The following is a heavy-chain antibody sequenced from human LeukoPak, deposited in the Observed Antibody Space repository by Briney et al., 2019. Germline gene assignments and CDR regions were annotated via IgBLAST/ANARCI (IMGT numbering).Heavy chain of an antibody. J-gene: IGHJ3*02. V-gene: IGHV3-30-3*01. Sequence: PGGSLRLSCAASGFTFNNYNMHWVRQAPGKGLEWVAVISYDGSNKYYADSVKGRFTISRDNSKNTLYLQMNSLRAEDTAVYYCARHYDILTGHYYDAFDIWGQGTMVTVSS. D-gene: IGHD3-9*01. CDR1: GFTFNNYN. CDR2: ISYDGSNK. CDR3: ARHYDILTGHYYDAFDI.